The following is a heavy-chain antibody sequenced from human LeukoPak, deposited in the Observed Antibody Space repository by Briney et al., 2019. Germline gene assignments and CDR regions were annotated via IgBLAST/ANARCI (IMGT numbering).Heavy chain of an antibody. Sequence: ASVKVSCKASGYTFTSYDINWVRQATGQGLEWMGWMNPNSGNTGYAQKFQGRVTMTRNTSISTAYMELSSLRSEDTAVYYCARVSIVATNPDTYYYYGMDVWGQGTTVTVSS. CDR2: MNPNSGNT. J-gene: IGHJ6*02. D-gene: IGHD5-12*01. CDR3: ARVSIVATNPDTYYYYGMDV. CDR1: GYTFTSYD. V-gene: IGHV1-8*01.